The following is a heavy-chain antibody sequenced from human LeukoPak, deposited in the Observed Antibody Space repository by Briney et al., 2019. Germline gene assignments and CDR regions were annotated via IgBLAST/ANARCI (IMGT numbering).Heavy chain of an antibody. D-gene: IGHD3-3*01. V-gene: IGHV1-69*04. CDR3: ARGKYDLDY. CDR1: GGTFSSYA. Sequence: GASVKVSCKASGGTFSSYAISWVRQAPGQGLGWMGRIIPILGIANYAQKFQGRVTITTDKSTSTAYMELSSLRSEDTAVYYCARGKYDLDYWGQGTLVTVSS. CDR2: IIPILGIA. J-gene: IGHJ4*02.